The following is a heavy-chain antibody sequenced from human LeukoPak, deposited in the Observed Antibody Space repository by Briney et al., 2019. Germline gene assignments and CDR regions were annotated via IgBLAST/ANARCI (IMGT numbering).Heavy chain of an antibody. Sequence: ASVKVSCEVSGYTLTELSMHWVRQAPGKGLEWMGGFDPEDGETIYAQKFQGRVTITRDTSASTAYMELSSLRSEDTAVYYCARESDFWVVRELGCGDVWGQGTTVTVSS. CDR2: FDPEDGET. J-gene: IGHJ6*02. D-gene: IGHD3-3*01. CDR3: ARESDFWVVRELGCGDV. CDR1: GYTLTELS. V-gene: IGHV1-24*01.